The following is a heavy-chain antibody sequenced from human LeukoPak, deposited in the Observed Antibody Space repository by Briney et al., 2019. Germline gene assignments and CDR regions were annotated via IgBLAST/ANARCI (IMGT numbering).Heavy chain of an antibody. CDR3: ASGFRYSSGPDAFDL. D-gene: IGHD6-19*01. V-gene: IGHV3-23*01. CDR1: GFTFNNYA. CDR2: MSNSGDST. Sequence: PGGSLRLSCTASGFTFNNYAMRWVRQAPGKGLEGVSAMSNSGDSTHYGDSVKGRFTISRDNAKNSLYLQMHSLRAEDTAVYYCASGFRYSSGPDAFDLWGQGTMVTVSS. J-gene: IGHJ3*01.